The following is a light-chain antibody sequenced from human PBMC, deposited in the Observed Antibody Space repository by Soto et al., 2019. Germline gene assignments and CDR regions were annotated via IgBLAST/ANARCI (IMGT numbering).Light chain of an antibody. CDR2: AAF. CDR3: QQVNSYPQT. J-gene: IGKJ5*01. V-gene: IGKV1-9*01. CDR1: QGIGTY. Sequence: IQLTQSPSSLSSSLGDRVTIICRASQGIGTYLAWYQQKPGKAPKLPIYAAFTLHSGVPARFSGSRSGTDFTLTISSLQPEDFATYYCQQVNSYPQTFGQGTRLEIK.